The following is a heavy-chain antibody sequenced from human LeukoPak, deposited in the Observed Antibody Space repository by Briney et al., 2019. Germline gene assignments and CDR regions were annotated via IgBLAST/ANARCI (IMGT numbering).Heavy chain of an antibody. V-gene: IGHV3-23*01. CDR3: AMAPYSSSWYGDY. Sequence: QPGGSLRLSCAASGFTFSSYAMSWVRQAPGKGLEWDSAISGSGGSTYYADSVKGRFTISRDNSKNTLYLQMNSLRAEDTAVYYCAMAPYSSSWYGDYWGQGTLVTVSS. D-gene: IGHD6-13*01. CDR1: GFTFSSYA. J-gene: IGHJ4*02. CDR2: ISGSGGST.